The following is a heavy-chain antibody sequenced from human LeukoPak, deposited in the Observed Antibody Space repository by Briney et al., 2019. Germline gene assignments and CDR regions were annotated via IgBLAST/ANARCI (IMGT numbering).Heavy chain of an antibody. CDR3: AKDRWPGGAEYFQH. D-gene: IGHD6-13*01. Sequence: GGSLRLSGAASGFTFSSYGMHWVRQAPGKGLEWVAFIRYDGSNKYYADSVKGRFTISRDNSKNTLYLQMNSLRAEDTAVYYCAKDRWPGGAEYFQHWGQGTLVTVSS. CDR2: IRYDGSNK. CDR1: GFTFSSYG. J-gene: IGHJ1*01. V-gene: IGHV3-30*02.